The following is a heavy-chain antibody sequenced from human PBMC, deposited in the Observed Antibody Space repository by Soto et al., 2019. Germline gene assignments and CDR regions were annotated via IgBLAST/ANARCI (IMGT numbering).Heavy chain of an antibody. D-gene: IGHD3-22*01. V-gene: IGHV1-2*04. CDR2: INPNSGGT. J-gene: IGHJ4*01. CDR1: GYTFTGYS. CDR3: ASSLRGVDYHDSSGYYPLDY. Sequence: GASVKVSCKASGYTFTGYSMHWARQAPGQGLEWMGWINPNSGGTNYAQKFQGWVTMTRDTSISTAYMELSRLRSDDTAVYYCASSLRGVDYHDSSGYYPLDYWG.